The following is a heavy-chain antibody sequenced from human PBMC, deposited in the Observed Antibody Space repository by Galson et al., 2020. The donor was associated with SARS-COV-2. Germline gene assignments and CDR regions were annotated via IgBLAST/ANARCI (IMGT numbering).Heavy chain of an antibody. J-gene: IGHJ4*02. CDR2: ISTTGTYT. Sequence: TGESLRLSCAASGFTFSDYFMSWIRQTPGKGLEWVSYISTTGTYTNYAGSVKGRFTISRDNAKSSLYLQMNSLRAEDTAVYYCARAPRYCSGGSCPPVDYWGQGTLVTVSS. D-gene: IGHD2-15*01. V-gene: IGHV3-11*06. CDR3: ARAPRYCSGGSCPPVDY. CDR1: GFTFSDYF.